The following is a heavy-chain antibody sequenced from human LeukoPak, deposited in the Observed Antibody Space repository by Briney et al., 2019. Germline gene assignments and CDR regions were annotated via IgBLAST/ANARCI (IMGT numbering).Heavy chain of an antibody. D-gene: IGHD2-15*01. V-gene: IGHV4-59*08. CDR3: ARHPFATPFDY. CDR2: AYSSGHT. CDR1: GGSISGNY. J-gene: IGHJ4*02. Sequence: PSETLSLTCTVSGGSISGNYWSWIRQPPGKGLEWIGYAYSSGHTNCNSSLKSRVTMSLDTSKSQFSLRLSSVTAADTAVYFCARHPFATPFDYWGPGTLVTVSS.